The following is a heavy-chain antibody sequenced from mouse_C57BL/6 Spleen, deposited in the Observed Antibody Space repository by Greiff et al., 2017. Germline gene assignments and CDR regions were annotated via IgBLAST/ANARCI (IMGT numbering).Heavy chain of an antibody. J-gene: IGHJ4*01. CDR2: IYPGGGYT. D-gene: IGHD2-4*01. CDR1: GYTFTNYW. Sequence: VKLVESGAELVRPGTSVKMSCKASGYTFTNYWIGWAKQRPGHGLEWIGDIYPGGGYTNYNEKFKGKATLTADKSSSTAYMQFSSLTSEDSAIYYCARSGDYDGYAMDYWGQGTSVTVSS. V-gene: IGHV1-63*01. CDR3: ARSGDYDGYAMDY.